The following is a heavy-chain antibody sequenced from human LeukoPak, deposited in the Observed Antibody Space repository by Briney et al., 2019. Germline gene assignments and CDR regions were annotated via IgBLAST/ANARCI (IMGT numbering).Heavy chain of an antibody. CDR1: GGSISSSSYY. CDR2: IYYSGST. CDR3: ARLYYSNYDYYYYGMDV. Sequence: PSETLSLTCTVSGGSISSSSYYWGWIRQPPGKGLEWIGSIYYSGSTYYNPSLKSRVTISVDTSKNQFSLKLSSVTAADTAVYYCARLYYSNYDYYYYGMDVWGQGTTVTVSS. V-gene: IGHV4-39*01. D-gene: IGHD4-11*01. J-gene: IGHJ6*02.